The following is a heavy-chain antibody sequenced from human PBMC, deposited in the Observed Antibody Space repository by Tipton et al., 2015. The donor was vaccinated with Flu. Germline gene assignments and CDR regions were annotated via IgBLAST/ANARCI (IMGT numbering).Heavy chain of an antibody. D-gene: IGHD6-19*01. Sequence: TLSLTCSVSGDSLRSFYWSWIRQPAGKGLEWIGRIYTSGNTNYSPSLKSRVTMSVDTSKNQFSLKLSSMTAADTAVYYCARGQGNSGWRYFDYWGQGTLVTVSS. V-gene: IGHV4-4*07. CDR1: GDSLRSFY. J-gene: IGHJ4*02. CDR2: IYTSGNT. CDR3: ARGQGNSGWRYFDY.